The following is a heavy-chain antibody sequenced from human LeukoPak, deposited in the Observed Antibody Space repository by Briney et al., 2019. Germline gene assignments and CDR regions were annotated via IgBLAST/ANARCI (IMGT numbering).Heavy chain of an antibody. J-gene: IGHJ6*03. CDR2: IHHSGKT. D-gene: IGHD3-22*01. CDR1: GGSFSDYD. Sequence: SETLSLTCAVYGGSFSDYDWTWIRQTPGGGLEWIGEIHHSGKTNYNPSLQSRVTISVDTSKNQFSLKLVSVTAADTAVYYCARGRKEINMMLVVMTSVYFYMDVWGRGTTVTVSS. V-gene: IGHV4-34*01. CDR3: ARGRKEINMMLVVMTSVYFYMDV.